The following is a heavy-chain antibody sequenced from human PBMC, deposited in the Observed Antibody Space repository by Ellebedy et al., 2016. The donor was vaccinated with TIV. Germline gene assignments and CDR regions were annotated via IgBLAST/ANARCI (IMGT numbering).Heavy chain of an antibody. V-gene: IGHV3-23*01. CDR2: ISGSGSHT. Sequence: PGGSLRLSCAASGFAFRSYAMSWVRQAPGKGLEWVSSISGSGSHTYYADSVKVRFTISRENSKNPLYVQMNSLRTEDTAVYYCAKASGSSGNTNYYFDYWGQGTLVTVSS. D-gene: IGHD3-22*01. CDR3: AKASGSSGNTNYYFDY. CDR1: GFAFRSYA. J-gene: IGHJ4*02.